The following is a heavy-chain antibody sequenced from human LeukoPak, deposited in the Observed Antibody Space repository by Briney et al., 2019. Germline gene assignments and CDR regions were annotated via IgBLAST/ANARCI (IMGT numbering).Heavy chain of an antibody. CDR3: ARVPRGVVVVAASAVDY. Sequence: ASVKVSCKASGYTFTSYGISWVRQAPGQGLEWMGWISAYNGNTNYAQKLQGRVTMTTDTSTSTAYVELRSLRSDDTAVYYCARVPRGVVVVAASAVDYWGQGTLVTVSS. D-gene: IGHD2-15*01. V-gene: IGHV1-18*01. J-gene: IGHJ4*02. CDR2: ISAYNGNT. CDR1: GYTFTSYG.